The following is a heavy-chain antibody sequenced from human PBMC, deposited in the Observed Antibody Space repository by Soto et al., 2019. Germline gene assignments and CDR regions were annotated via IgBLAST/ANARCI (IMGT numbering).Heavy chain of an antibody. V-gene: IGHV3-53*01. Sequence: GGALRLYCAASGFTVSSKYMSWFRQAPGRGLEWVPIIWSAGLIYYADSVRGRFTISRDISKNILYLEMTSLRADDTAVYYCAREAPMDVWGQGTTVTVSS. CDR2: IWSAGLI. CDR1: GFTVSSKY. J-gene: IGHJ6*02. CDR3: AREAPMDV.